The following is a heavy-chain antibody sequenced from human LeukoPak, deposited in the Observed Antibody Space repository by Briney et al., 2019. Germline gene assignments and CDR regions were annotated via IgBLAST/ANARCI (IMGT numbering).Heavy chain of an antibody. CDR2: IYYSGSP. Sequence: SETLSLTCTVSGGSISSGGYYWSWIRQHPGKGLEWMGYIYYSGSPYYNPSLKSRVTISVDTSKNQFSLKLSSVTAADTAVYYCARDLGRGAFDIWGQGTMVTVSS. V-gene: IGHV4-31*03. CDR1: GGSISSGGYY. CDR3: ARDLGRGAFDI. J-gene: IGHJ3*02. D-gene: IGHD3-16*01.